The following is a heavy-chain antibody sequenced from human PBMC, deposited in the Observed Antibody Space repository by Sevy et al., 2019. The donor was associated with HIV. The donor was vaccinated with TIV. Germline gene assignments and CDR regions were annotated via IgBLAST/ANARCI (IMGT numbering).Heavy chain of an antibody. D-gene: IGHD3-22*01. CDR1: GLTFSSYW. V-gene: IGHV3-74*01. Sequence: GGSLRLSCAASGLTFSSYWMHWVRQAPGKGLVWVSCINSDGSSTSYADSVKGRFTISRDNAKNTLYLQMNSLRAEDTAVYYCARDRGSSGSTQYYYYYYMDVWGKWTTVTVSS. CDR2: INSDGSST. J-gene: IGHJ6*03. CDR3: ARDRGSSGSTQYYYYYYMDV.